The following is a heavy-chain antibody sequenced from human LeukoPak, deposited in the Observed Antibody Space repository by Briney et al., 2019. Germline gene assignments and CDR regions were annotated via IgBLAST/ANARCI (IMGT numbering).Heavy chain of an antibody. J-gene: IGHJ4*02. CDR1: GYTFTSYY. V-gene: IGHV1-46*01. CDR2: INPSGGST. CDR3: ARWGYCSGGSCHRYYFDY. D-gene: IGHD2-15*01. Sequence: ASVKVSCKASGYTFTSYYMHWVRQAPGQGLEWMGIINPSGGSTSYAQKFQGRVTMTRDTSTSTVYMELGSLRSEDTAVYYCARWGYCSGGSCHRYYFDYWGQGTLVTVSS.